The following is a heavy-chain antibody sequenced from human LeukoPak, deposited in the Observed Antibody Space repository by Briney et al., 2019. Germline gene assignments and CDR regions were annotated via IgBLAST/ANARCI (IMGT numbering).Heavy chain of an antibody. V-gene: IGHV4-59*01. CDR2: ISYSGST. Sequence: SSETLSLTGTVSGGSISSYYWGWIRQPPGKRLEWIGYISYSGSTNYNPSLKSRVTMSVDTSKNQFSLKLSSVTAADTAVFYCARDSVGATHYFDYWGQGTLVTVSS. CDR1: GGSISSYY. J-gene: IGHJ4*02. D-gene: IGHD1-26*01. CDR3: ARDSVGATHYFDY.